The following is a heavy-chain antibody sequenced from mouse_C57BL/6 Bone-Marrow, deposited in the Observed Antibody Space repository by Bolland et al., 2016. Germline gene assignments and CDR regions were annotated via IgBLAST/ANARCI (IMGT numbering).Heavy chain of an antibody. V-gene: IGHV1-63*01. D-gene: IGHD2-3*01. CDR3: ARGWPFAY. Sequence: YTNYNEKFKGKATLTADKSSSTAYMQFSSLTSEDSAIYYCARGWPFAYWGQGTLV. CDR2: YT. J-gene: IGHJ3*01.